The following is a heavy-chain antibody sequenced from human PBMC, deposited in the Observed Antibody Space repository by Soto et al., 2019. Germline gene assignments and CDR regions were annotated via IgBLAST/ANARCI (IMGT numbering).Heavy chain of an antibody. CDR3: ARERYQVISDGMDV. J-gene: IGHJ6*02. V-gene: IGHV1-2*02. Sequence: ASVKVSCKASGYTFTGYYIHWVREAPGQGLEWMGWTNPQTGGTSYAQKFQGRVTLSRGTSINTAYLELSRLRFDDAAVYFCARERYQVISDGMDVWGQGTTVTVSS. CDR2: TNPQTGGT. CDR1: GYTFTGYY. D-gene: IGHD2-2*01.